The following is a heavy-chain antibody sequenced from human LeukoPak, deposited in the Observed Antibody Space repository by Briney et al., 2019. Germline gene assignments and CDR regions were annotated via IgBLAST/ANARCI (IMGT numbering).Heavy chain of an antibody. CDR1: GGTFSSYA. CDR2: IIPIFGTA. CDR3: ARGSLSSSSLDEAGYYGMDV. Sequence: GASVKVSCKASGGTFSSYAISWVRQAPGQGLEWMGGIIPIFGTANYAQKFQGRVTITADESTSTAYMELSSLRSEDTAVYYCARGSLSSSSLDEAGYYGMDVLGQGTTVTVSS. D-gene: IGHD6-6*01. V-gene: IGHV1-69*13. J-gene: IGHJ6*02.